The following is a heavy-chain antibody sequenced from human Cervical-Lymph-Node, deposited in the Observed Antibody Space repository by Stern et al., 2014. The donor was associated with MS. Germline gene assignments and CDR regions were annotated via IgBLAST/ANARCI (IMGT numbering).Heavy chain of an antibody. D-gene: IGHD2-2*02. V-gene: IGHV2-5*02. CDR3: ARLDCSSTSCYRSGYFDL. J-gene: IGHJ2*01. CDR1: GISLSTSGVG. CDR2: IYWDDDK. Sequence: QVTLRESGPTLVKPTQTLTLTCTFSGISLSTSGVGVGWIRQPPGKALEWLALIYWDDDKRYSPSLKSRLTITKDTSKNQVVLTMTNMDHVDTATYYCARLDCSSTSCYRSGYFDLWGRGTLVTVSS.